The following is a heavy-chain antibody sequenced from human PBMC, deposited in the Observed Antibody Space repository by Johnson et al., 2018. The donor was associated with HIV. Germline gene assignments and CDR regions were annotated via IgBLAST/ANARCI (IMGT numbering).Heavy chain of an antibody. Sequence: QVQLVDSGGGVVQPGRSLRLSCAASGFTFSSYGMHWVRQAPGKGLEWVAFIRYDGSNKYYADSVKGRFTISRDNAKNSLYLQMNGLRAEDTAVYYCARLPSRGGTIKDAFDIWGHGTMVTVSS. CDR2: IRYDGSNK. J-gene: IGHJ3*02. D-gene: IGHD2-15*01. CDR3: ARLPSRGGTIKDAFDI. V-gene: IGHV3-33*08. CDR1: GFTFSSYG.